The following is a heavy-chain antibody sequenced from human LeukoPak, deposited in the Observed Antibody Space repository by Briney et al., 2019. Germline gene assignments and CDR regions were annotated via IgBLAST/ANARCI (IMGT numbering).Heavy chain of an antibody. Sequence: PGGSLRLSCAPSGFTFSNYAMSWVRQAPGRGREWVSGISSGGGSAYYADSVKGRFTISRDDSKNTLNLQMNSLRAEDTAVYYCAKGTDRRGSCSFDYWGQGTLVTV. CDR1: GFTFSNYA. CDR2: ISSGGGSA. D-gene: IGHD2-15*01. V-gene: IGHV3-23*01. CDR3: AKGTDRRGSCSFDY. J-gene: IGHJ4*02.